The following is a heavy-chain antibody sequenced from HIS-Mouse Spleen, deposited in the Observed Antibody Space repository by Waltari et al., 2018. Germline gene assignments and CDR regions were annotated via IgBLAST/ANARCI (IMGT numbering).Heavy chain of an antibody. CDR2: IYYSGST. J-gene: IGHJ5*02. CDR1: GGSISSYY. CDR3: ARVYDLWFGELSRFDP. Sequence: QVQLQESGPGLVKPSETLSLTCTVSGGSISSYYWSWLRQPPGKGLEWIGYIYYSGSTTYNPSLKSRVTIAVDTSKNQFSLKLSSVTAADTAVYYCARVYDLWFGELSRFDPWGQGTLVTVSS. V-gene: IGHV4-59*01. D-gene: IGHD3-10*01.